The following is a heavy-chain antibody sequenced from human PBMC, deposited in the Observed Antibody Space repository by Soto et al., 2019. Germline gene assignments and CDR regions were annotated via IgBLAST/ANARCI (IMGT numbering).Heavy chain of an antibody. CDR1: GGTFSSYA. CDR2: IIPIFGTA. J-gene: IGHJ6*02. V-gene: IGHV1-69*06. CDR3: ARDSGYDPSYYYYGMDV. Sequence: GASVKVSCKASGGTFSSYAISWVRQAPGQGLEWMGGIIPIFGTANYAQKFQGRVTITADKSTSTAYMELSSLRSEDTAVYYCARDSGYDPSYYYYGMDVWGQGTTVTV. D-gene: IGHD5-12*01.